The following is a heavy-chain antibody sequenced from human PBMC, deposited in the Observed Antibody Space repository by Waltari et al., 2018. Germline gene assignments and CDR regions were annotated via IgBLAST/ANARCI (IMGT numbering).Heavy chain of an antibody. CDR1: GGSFSGYY. CDR2: MNHSGST. D-gene: IGHD2-2*02. J-gene: IGHJ6*03. V-gene: IGHV4-34*01. CDR3: ARGRVVVPAARPLPYYYYCMDV. Sequence: LQQWGAGLLQPSETLSLTCAVYGGSFSGYYWSWIRQPPGKGLEWIGEMNHSGSTNYNPSLKSRVTISVDTSKNQFSLKLSSVTAADTAVYYCARGRVVVPAARPLPYYYYCMDVWGKGTTVTVSS.